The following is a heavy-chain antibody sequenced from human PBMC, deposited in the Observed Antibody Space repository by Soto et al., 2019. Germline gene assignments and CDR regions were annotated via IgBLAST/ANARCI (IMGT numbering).Heavy chain of an antibody. J-gene: IGHJ4*02. CDR1: GFSFNSHW. D-gene: IGHD1-26*01. Sequence: SLRLSCAASGFSFNSHWLSWIRQLPGKGLEWVANIRQDGSVKFYVDSAKGRFTVSRDNAENLLYLQMNSLRAEDTAVYYCARLHCTTSACDGGTNYFDSWGQGTLVTVSS. CDR3: ARLHCTTSACDGGTNYFDS. CDR2: IRQDGSVK. V-gene: IGHV3-7*01.